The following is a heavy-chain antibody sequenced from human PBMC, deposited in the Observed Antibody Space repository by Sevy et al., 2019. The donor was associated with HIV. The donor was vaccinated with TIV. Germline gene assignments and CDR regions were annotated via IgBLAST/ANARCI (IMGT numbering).Heavy chain of an antibody. CDR1: GFTFSTYW. CDR3: ARALADWGSYHYSF. V-gene: IGHV3-7*01. CDR2: IKQDGTEK. J-gene: IGHJ4*02. D-gene: IGHD3-16*02. Sequence: GGSLRLSCAASGFTFSTYWMTWVRQAPGKGLEWVANIKQDGTEKDYVHSVKGRFTISRDNAKKSLYLQLDSLRAEDTAVYYCARALADWGSYHYSFWGQGTLVTVSS.